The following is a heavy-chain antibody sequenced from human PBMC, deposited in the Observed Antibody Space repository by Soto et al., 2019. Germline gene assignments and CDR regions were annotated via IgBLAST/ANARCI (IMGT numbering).Heavy chain of an antibody. Sequence: QVQLVESGGGVVQPGTSLRLSCVGSGFTSRSYVIHWVRQAPGKGLEWVALTSSDGSNKSYDDSVKGRFTISRDNSRNTVDLQMDDLRLEDTALYYCARWGTTGGLDVWGQGTLVSVSS. CDR2: TSSDGSNK. D-gene: IGHD3-16*01. V-gene: IGHV3-30*19. J-gene: IGHJ4*02. CDR3: ARWGTTGGLDV. CDR1: GFTSRSYV.